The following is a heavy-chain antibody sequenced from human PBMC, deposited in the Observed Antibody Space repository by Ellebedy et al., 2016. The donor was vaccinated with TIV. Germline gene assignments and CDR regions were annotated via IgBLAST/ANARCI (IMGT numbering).Heavy chain of an antibody. Sequence: GGSLRLXXAASGFTFSSYGMHWVRQAPGKGLEWVAVIWYDGSNKYYADSVKGRFTISRDNSKNTLYLQMNSLRAEDTAVYYCASSLLDTAMAELDYWGQGTLVTVSS. D-gene: IGHD5-18*01. CDR2: IWYDGSNK. V-gene: IGHV3-33*01. CDR3: ASSLLDTAMAELDY. CDR1: GFTFSSYG. J-gene: IGHJ4*02.